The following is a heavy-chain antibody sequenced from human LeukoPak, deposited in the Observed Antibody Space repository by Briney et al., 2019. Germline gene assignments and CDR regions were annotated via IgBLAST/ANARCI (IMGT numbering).Heavy chain of an antibody. CDR1: GGSISSSSYY. CDR3: RGEHHYYYYMDV. Sequence: SETLSLTCTVSGGSISSSSYYWGWIRQPPGKGLEWIGSIYYSGSTNYNPSLKSRVTISVDTSKNQFSLKLSSVTAADTAVYYCRGEHHYYYYMDVWGKGTTVTISS. V-gene: IGHV4-39*07. D-gene: IGHD1/OR15-1a*01. J-gene: IGHJ6*03. CDR2: IYYSGST.